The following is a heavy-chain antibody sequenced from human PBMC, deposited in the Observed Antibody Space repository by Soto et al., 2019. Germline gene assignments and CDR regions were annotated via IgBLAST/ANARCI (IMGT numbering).Heavy chain of an antibody. CDR2: INPSGGST. D-gene: IGHD3-22*01. J-gene: IGHJ3*02. V-gene: IGHV1-46*01. Sequence: ASVKVACKASGGTFSSYAISWVRQAPGQGLEWMGIINPSGGSTSYAQKFQGRVTMTRDTATSTVYTELSSLRYEDTAVYYCARVGATRDYYDRSGYSRSLLAFDIWRQGIMDTV. CDR3: ARVGATRDYYDRSGYSRSLLAFDI. CDR1: GGTFSSYA.